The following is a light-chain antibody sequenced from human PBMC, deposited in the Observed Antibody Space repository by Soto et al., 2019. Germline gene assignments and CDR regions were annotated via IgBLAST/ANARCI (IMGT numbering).Light chain of an antibody. CDR3: QQYDSSSPT. CDR1: QNISVW. V-gene: IGKV1-5*01. J-gene: IGKJ2*01. Sequence: DIQMTQSPSTLSASVGDGVTITCRASQNISVWLAWYQQRPGKAPKFLMYDASSLETGVLSRFSGSGSGTEFTLTIRSLQPDDSATYYCQQYDSSSPTFGQGTKLEIK. CDR2: DAS.